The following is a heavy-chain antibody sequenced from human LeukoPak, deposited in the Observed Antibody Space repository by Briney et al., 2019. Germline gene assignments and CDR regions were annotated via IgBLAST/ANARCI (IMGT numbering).Heavy chain of an antibody. D-gene: IGHD4-23*01. CDR1: RYTVTRYA. J-gene: IGHJ3*02. Sequence: GASVKVSCKASRYTVTRYAMNWVRQAPGQGLEWMGWINTNTGNPMYAQGFTGRFVFSLDTSVSTAYLQISSLKAEDTAVYYCATPNSGDPPSNAFDIWGQGTMVTVSS. CDR3: ATPNSGDPPSNAFDI. CDR2: INTNTGNP. V-gene: IGHV7-4-1*02.